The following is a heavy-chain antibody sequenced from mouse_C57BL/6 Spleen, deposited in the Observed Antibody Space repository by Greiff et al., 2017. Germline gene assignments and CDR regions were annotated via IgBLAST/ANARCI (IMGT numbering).Heavy chain of an antibody. CDR3: TRRYSNLEVDY. J-gene: IGHJ4*01. D-gene: IGHD2-5*01. CDR1: GFTFSDAW. V-gene: IGHV6-6*01. Sequence: EVQVVESGGGLVQPGGSMKLSCAASGFTFSDAWMDWVRQSPEKGLEWVAEIRNKANNHATYYAESVKGRFTISRDDSKSSVYLQMNSLRAEDTGIYYCTRRYSNLEVDYWGQGTSVTVSS. CDR2: IRNKANNHAT.